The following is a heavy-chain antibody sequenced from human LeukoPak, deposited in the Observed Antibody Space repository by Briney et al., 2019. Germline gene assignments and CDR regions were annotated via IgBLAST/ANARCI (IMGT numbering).Heavy chain of an antibody. Sequence: KSGGSLRLSCAASGFTFSTYSMNWVRQAPGKGLEWVAAVGGSGSSRYYADSVRGRFTISRDNSKNTVSLLMNTLRAEDTAMYYCAKPRGSSHGVWYFDAWGRGTLVTVSS. D-gene: IGHD2-2*01. J-gene: IGHJ2*01. CDR1: GFTFSTYS. V-gene: IGHV3-23*01. CDR3: AKPRGSSHGVWYFDA. CDR2: VGGSGSSR.